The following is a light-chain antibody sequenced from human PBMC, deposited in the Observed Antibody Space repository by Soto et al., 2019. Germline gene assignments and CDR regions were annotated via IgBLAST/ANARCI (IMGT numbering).Light chain of an antibody. V-gene: IGKV3-20*01. Sequence: EVVLTQSPGTLSLSPGERATLSCRARQSLNRNYLAWYQRKPGQPPRLLMYGAFNRATDIPARFSGSVSGTDFTLTITRLEPEDFAVYYCQQYESSPPTFGQGTKVEF. CDR1: QSLNRNY. CDR3: QQYESSPPT. J-gene: IGKJ1*01. CDR2: GAF.